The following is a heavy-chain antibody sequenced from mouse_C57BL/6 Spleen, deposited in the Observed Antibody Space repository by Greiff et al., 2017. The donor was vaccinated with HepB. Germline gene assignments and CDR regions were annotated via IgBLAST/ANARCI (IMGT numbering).Heavy chain of an antibody. D-gene: IGHD1-1*01. V-gene: IGHV1-64*01. CDR2: IHPNSGST. CDR1: GYTFTSYW. J-gene: IGHJ4*01. CDR3: ARLPYYYGSSYDAMDY. Sequence: QVHVKQPGAELVKPGASVKLSCKASGYTFTSYWMHWVKQRPGQGLEWIGMIHPNSGSTNYNEKFKSKATLTVDKSSSTAYMQLSSLTSEDSAVYYCARLPYYYGSSYDAMDYWGQGTSVSVSS.